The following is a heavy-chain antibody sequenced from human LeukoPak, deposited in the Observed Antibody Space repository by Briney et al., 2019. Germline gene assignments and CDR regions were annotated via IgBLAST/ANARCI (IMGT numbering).Heavy chain of an antibody. V-gene: IGHV1-69*04. CDR1: GGTFSSYA. D-gene: IGHD6-13*01. Sequence: SVKVSCKASGGTFSSYAISWVRQAPGQGLEWMGRIIPILGVANYAQKFQGRVTITADKSTSTAYMELSSLRSEDTAVYYCVSSSSSVGFDPWGQGTLVTVSS. J-gene: IGHJ5*02. CDR2: IIPILGVA. CDR3: VSSSSSVGFDP.